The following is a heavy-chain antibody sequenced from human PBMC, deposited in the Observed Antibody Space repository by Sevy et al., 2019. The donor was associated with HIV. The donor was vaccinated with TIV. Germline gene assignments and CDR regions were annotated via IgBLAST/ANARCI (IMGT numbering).Heavy chain of an antibody. CDR3: ARELPTLNIVLMGYANSGPVDY. CDR2: IKQDGSEK. CDR1: GFTFSSYW. J-gene: IGHJ4*02. Sequence: GGSLRLSCTASGFTFSSYWMSWVRQAPGKGWEWVANIKQDGSEKYYVDSVKGRSTISTDNARNSLDLQMNSLRSEDTAVDDSARELPTLNIVLMGYANSGPVDYWGQGTLVTVSS. V-gene: IGHV3-7*01. D-gene: IGHD2-8*01.